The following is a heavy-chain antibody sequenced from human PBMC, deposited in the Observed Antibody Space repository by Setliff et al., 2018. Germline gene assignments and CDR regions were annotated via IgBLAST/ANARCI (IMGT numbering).Heavy chain of an antibody. J-gene: IGHJ4*01. CDR3: ASTDWGWGYYFDY. V-gene: IGHV4-61*02. CDR2: LYSSGST. Sequence: SETLSLTCTVSGGSISSGPYYWNWFRQPAGKGLEWIGRLYSSGSTNYNPSLKSRVTISVDTSKNQFSLKLSSVTAADTAVYYCASTDWGWGYYFDYWGHVTLVTVSS. D-gene: IGHD7-27*01. CDR1: GGSISSGPYY.